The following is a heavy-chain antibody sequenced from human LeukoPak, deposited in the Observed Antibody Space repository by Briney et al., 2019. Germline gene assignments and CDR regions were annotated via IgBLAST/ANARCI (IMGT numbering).Heavy chain of an antibody. CDR1: GGSLSSGSYY. D-gene: IGHD6-19*01. Sequence: SETLSLTCTVSGGSLSSGSYYWSWIRQPAGTGLEWLGRIYTSGSTNYNPSLKSRVTISVDTSKNQFSLKLSSVTAADTAVYYCAREEQWLVRSFDYWGQGTLVTVSS. V-gene: IGHV4-61*02. J-gene: IGHJ4*02. CDR2: IYTSGST. CDR3: AREEQWLVRSFDY.